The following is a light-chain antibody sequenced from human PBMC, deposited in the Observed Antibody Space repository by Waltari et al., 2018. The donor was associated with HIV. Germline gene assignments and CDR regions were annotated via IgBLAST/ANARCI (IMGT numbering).Light chain of an antibody. CDR3: SSYTSSSTLRV. V-gene: IGLV2-14*03. CDR2: DVS. CDR1: SSDVGGYKY. J-gene: IGLJ1*01. Sequence: QSALTQPASVSGSPGQSITISCTGTSSDVGGYKYVSWYQQHTGKAPKLMIYDVSSRPSGVSNPFSGSKSGNTASLTISGLQAEDEADYDCSSYTSSSTLRVCGTGTKVTVL.